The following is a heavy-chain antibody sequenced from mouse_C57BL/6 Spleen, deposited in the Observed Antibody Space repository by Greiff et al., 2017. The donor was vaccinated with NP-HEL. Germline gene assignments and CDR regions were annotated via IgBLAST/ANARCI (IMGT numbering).Heavy chain of an antibody. D-gene: IGHD1-1*01. Sequence: VQLQQSGAELVKPGASVKLSCTASGFNITDYYMHWVKQRTEQGLEWIGRIDPEDGETNYAPKFQGKVTITADTSSNTAYLQLSSLTSEDTAVYYCARSATVVAPYCDVWGTGTTVTVSS. J-gene: IGHJ1*03. CDR2: IDPEDGET. CDR3: ARSATVVAPYCDV. V-gene: IGHV14-2*01. CDR1: GFNITDYY.